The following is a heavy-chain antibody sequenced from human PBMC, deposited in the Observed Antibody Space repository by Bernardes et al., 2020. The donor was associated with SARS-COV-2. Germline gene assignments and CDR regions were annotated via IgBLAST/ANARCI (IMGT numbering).Heavy chain of an antibody. CDR3: TRGRGGVVWHERGMDV. D-gene: IGHD3-3*01. CDR2: ISGSGTNT. J-gene: IGHJ6*02. V-gene: IGHV3-23*01. Sequence: GGSLRLSCVGSGFTFKNFAMNWVRQAPGKGLEWVSGISGSGTNTFYAESVKGRVTLSRDNSKDTVFLEMNSLRADDTAIYFCTRGRGGVVWHERGMDVWGQGTTVIVSS. CDR1: GFTFKNFA.